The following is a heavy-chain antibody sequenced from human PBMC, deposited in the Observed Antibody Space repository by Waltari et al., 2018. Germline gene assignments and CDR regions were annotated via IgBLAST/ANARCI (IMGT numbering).Heavy chain of an antibody. Sequence: QVQLQESGPGLVKPSETLSLTCTVSGGSISSYYWSWIRQPPGKGLEWIGRIYTSGSTNYNPSLKSRVTMSVDTSKNQFSLKLSSVTAADTAVYYCARDRVVVAASHYYYYYYMDVWGKGTTVTVSS. D-gene: IGHD2-15*01. V-gene: IGHV4-4*07. J-gene: IGHJ6*03. CDR2: IYTSGST. CDR3: ARDRVVVAASHYYYYYYMDV. CDR1: GGSISSYY.